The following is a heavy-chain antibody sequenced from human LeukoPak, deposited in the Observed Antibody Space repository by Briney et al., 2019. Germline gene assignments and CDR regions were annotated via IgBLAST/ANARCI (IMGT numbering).Heavy chain of an antibody. J-gene: IGHJ4*02. CDR1: GFTFRSYW. CDR3: VRDPHYDSGGYYWAFDN. V-gene: IGHV3-7*01. CDR2: IKQDGTAK. Sequence: GGSLRLSCEVSGFTFRSYWMSWVRQAPGKGLEWVANIKQDGTAKYYVDSVKGRFNIPRDNAKNSLYLQMKSLRAEDTAVYYCVRDPHYDSGGYYWAFDNWGQGTLVTVSS. D-gene: IGHD3-22*01.